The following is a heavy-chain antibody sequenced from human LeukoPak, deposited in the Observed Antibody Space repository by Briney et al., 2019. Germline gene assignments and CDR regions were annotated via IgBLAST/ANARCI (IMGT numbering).Heavy chain of an antibody. CDR2: ISAYNGNT. D-gene: IGHD2-21*02. J-gene: IGHJ6*03. V-gene: IGHV1-18*01. Sequence: ASVKVSCKASGYTFTSYGISWVRQAPGQGLEWMGWISAYNGNTNYAQKLQGRVTMTPDTSTSTAYMELRSLRSDDTAVYYCARDGEVAYCGGDCYSRYYYMDVWGKGTTVTVSS. CDR3: ARDGEVAYCGGDCYSRYYYMDV. CDR1: GYTFTSYG.